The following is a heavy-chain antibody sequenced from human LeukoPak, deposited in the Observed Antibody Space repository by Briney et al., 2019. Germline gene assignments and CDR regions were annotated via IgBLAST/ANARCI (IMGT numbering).Heavy chain of an antibody. Sequence: GASVKVSCKVSGYILTDLSMHWVRQPRARGREWMGGFHSEAGETVYAQKFQGRVSMSEGTSTDTAYMELSSLRSEDTAVCYCAADSRRSSGWFLPDRFDIWGQGTKVTVSS. CDR2: FHSEAGET. D-gene: IGHD6-19*01. CDR3: AADSRRSSGWFLPDRFDI. J-gene: IGHJ3*02. CDR1: GYILTDLS. V-gene: IGHV1-24*01.